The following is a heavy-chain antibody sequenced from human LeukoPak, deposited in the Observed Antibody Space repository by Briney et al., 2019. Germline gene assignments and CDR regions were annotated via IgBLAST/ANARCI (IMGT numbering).Heavy chain of an antibody. CDR3: VSTMIVVGIDY. J-gene: IGHJ4*02. D-gene: IGHD3-22*01. V-gene: IGHV4-30-4*01. Sequence: SESLSLTCTVSGGSISSGDYYWSWIRQPPGKGLEWIGYIYYSGSTYYNPSLKSRVTISVDTSKNQFSLKLSSVTAADTAVYYCVSTMIVVGIDYWGQGTLVTVSS. CDR1: GGSISSGDYY. CDR2: IYYSGST.